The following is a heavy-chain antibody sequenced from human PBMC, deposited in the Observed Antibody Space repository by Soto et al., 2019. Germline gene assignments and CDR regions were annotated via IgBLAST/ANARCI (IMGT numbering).Heavy chain of an antibody. CDR1: GGSFSGYY. D-gene: IGHD6-19*01. CDR3: ARGRVRHSRGGYGTGWYFDD. V-gene: IGHV4-34*01. CDR2: INHSGST. Sequence: TSETLSLTCAVDGGSFSGYYWSWIRQPPGKGLEWIGEINHSGSTTYNPSLKRRVTISVDTSKNQYSLKLSSVTAADTAVYYCARGRVRHSRGGYGTGWYFDDWGQGTLVTVSS. J-gene: IGHJ4*02.